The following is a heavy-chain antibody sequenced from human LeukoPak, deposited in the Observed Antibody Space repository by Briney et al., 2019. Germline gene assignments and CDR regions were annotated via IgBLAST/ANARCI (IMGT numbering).Heavy chain of an antibody. CDR1: GGSVSSYY. Sequence: SETLSLTCSVSGGSVSSYYWSWIRQSPGKGLGWIGYIHNSGRTNYNPSLKSRVTGFVDTSKNQVSLRLSSVTAADTAVYYCARHGTISSESYFDYWGQGALVTVSS. J-gene: IGHJ4*02. D-gene: IGHD1-14*01. V-gene: IGHV4-59*08. CDR3: ARHGTISSESYFDY. CDR2: IHNSGRT.